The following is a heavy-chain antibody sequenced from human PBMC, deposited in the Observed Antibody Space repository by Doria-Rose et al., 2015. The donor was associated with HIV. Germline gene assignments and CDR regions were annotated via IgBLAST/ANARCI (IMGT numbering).Heavy chain of an antibody. CDR2: IFSDDER. J-gene: IGHJ4*02. D-gene: IGHD6-13*01. CDR3: ARIKSSRWYHKYYFDF. Sequence: QITLKESGPVLVKPTETLTLTCTVSGVSLSSPGMGVSWIRQPPGKALEWLANIFSDDERSYKTSLKSRLTIARCTSNSQVFLTMTDMDPVDTATYYCARIKSSRWYHKYYFDFWGQGTLVIVSA. V-gene: IGHV2-26*01. CDR1: GVSLSSPGMG.